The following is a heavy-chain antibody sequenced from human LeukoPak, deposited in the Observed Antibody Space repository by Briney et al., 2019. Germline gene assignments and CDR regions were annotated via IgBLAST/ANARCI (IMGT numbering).Heavy chain of an antibody. CDR1: GGSLSGYY. CDR2: MNHSGSP. D-gene: IGHD3-22*01. V-gene: IGHV4-34*01. Sequence: PSETLSLTCEVYGGSLSGYYWGWIRQPPGKGLEWIGEMNHSGSPNNNPSLKSRLTISVDTSKNQFSLKLSSVTAADTAVYYCARDSSAQYFDYWGQGTLVTVSS. J-gene: IGHJ4*02. CDR3: ARDSSAQYFDY.